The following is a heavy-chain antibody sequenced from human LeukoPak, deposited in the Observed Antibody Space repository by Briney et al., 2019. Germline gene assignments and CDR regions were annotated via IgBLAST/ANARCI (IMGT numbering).Heavy chain of an antibody. D-gene: IGHD3-3*01. J-gene: IGHJ5*02. V-gene: IGHV3-21*01. CDR3: ARDPERPFTIFGVATPFDP. CDR2: ISSSSSYI. CDR1: GFTFSSYS. Sequence: GGSLRLSCAASGFTFSSYSMNWVRQAPGKGLEWVSSISSSSSYIYYADSVKGRFTISRDNAKNSLYLQMNSLRAEDTAVYYCARDPERPFTIFGVATPFDPWGQGTLVTVSS.